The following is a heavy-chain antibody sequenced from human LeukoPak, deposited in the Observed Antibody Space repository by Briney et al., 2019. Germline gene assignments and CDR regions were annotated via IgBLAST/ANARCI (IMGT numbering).Heavy chain of an antibody. CDR2: INPNSGGT. D-gene: IGHD4-17*01. Sequence: GASVKVSCKASGYTFTGYYMHWVRQAPGQGLEWMGWINPNSGGTNYAQKFQGRVTMTRDMSTSTVYMELSSLRSEDTAVYYCARYNTVTTDFDYWGQGTLVTVSS. V-gene: IGHV1-2*02. J-gene: IGHJ4*02. CDR1: GYTFTGYY. CDR3: ARYNTVTTDFDY.